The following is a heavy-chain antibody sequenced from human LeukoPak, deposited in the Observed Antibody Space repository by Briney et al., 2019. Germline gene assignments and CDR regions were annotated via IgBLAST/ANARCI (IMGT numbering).Heavy chain of an antibody. V-gene: IGHV3-7*01. CDR2: IKQDGSDR. J-gene: IGHJ6*04. CDR1: GFTFYNYW. CDR3: AELGITMIGGV. D-gene: IGHD3-10*02. Sequence: GGSLRLSCAASGFTFYNYWMSWVRQAPGKGLEWVANIKQDGSDRYYVDSVKGRFTISRDNAKNSLYLQMNSLRAEDTAVYYCAELGITMIGGVWGKGTTVTISS.